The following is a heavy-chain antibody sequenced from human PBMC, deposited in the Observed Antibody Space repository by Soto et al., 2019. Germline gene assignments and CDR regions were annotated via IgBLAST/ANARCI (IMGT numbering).Heavy chain of an antibody. J-gene: IGHJ4*02. V-gene: IGHV1-69*01. D-gene: IGHD2-15*01. CDR3: ARSGGLDRDFNY. Sequence: GXSVKVSCKASGGTFSRDSFSWVRQAPGQGVEWMGGIXPMFDXTTYAPKFQDXXTITADEXXSTDYMQLSSLRSGDTALYYCARSGGLDRDFNYWGQGSLATVPS. CDR2: IXPMFDXT. CDR1: GGTFSRDS.